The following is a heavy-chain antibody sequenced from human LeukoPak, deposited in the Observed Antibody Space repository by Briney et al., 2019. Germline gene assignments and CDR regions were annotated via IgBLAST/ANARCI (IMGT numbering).Heavy chain of an antibody. V-gene: IGHV3-23*01. CDR1: GFTFSSLA. J-gene: IGHJ3*02. Sequence: GGSRRLSCAASGFTFSSLAMSWVRQPPGKGLEGVSAISGSGGSTYYADSVKGRFTISRDNSKNTLYLQMNSLRAEDTAVYYCAKDRRYYGDYVDAFDIWGQGTMVTVSS. CDR2: ISGSGGST. CDR3: AKDRRYYGDYVDAFDI. D-gene: IGHD4-17*01.